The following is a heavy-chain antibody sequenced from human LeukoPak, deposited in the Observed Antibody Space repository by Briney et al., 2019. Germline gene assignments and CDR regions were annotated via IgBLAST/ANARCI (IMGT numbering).Heavy chain of an antibody. CDR3: ARGVAARPTLYYYYYYYMDV. V-gene: IGHV3-21*01. D-gene: IGHD6-6*01. CDR2: ISSSSYI. J-gene: IGHJ6*03. CDR1: GFTFSSYS. Sequence: GGSLRLSCAASGFTFSSYSMNWVRQAPGKGLEWVSSISSSSYIYCADSVKGRFTISRDNAKNSLYLQMNSLRAEDTAVYYCARGVAARPTLYYYYYYYMDVWGKGTTVTVSS.